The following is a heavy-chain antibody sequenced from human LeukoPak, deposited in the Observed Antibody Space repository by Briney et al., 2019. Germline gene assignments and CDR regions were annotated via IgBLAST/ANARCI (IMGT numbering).Heavy chain of an antibody. J-gene: IGHJ4*02. Sequence: SETLSLTCAVYGGSFSGYYWSWIRQPPGKGLEWIGEINHSGSTNYNPSLKSRVTISVDTSKNQFSLKLSSVTAADTAVYYCASGPSRYYYDSSGYYSWGQGILVTVSS. CDR1: GGSFSGYY. CDR2: INHSGST. D-gene: IGHD3-22*01. CDR3: ASGPSRYYYDSSGYYS. V-gene: IGHV4-34*01.